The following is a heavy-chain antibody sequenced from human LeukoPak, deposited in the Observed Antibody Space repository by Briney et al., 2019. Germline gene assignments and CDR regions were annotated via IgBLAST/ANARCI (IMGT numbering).Heavy chain of an antibody. J-gene: IGHJ4*02. Sequence: SGPTLVKPTQTLTLTYSFSELSRSTGGGGVGWIRHPPGKALEWLVLFYWNDDKRYSPSLKSRLTLTKDTSKNPVVLTMTNMDPVNTATYYCAHQRGYSYGYFTKTHQGYFDYWGQGTLVTVSS. D-gene: IGHD5-18*01. CDR3: AHQRGYSYGYFTKTHQGYFDY. CDR1: ELSRSTGGGG. V-gene: IGHV2-5*01. CDR2: FYWNDDK.